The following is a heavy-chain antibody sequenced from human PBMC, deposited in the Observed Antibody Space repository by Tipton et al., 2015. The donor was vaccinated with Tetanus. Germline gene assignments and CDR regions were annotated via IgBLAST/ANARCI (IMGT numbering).Heavy chain of an antibody. CDR3: ARGPRTRIYDSTGYSFRYFYGMDV. V-gene: IGHV4-34*01. J-gene: IGHJ6*02. CDR2: VNQSGKT. D-gene: IGHD3-22*01. CDR1: GGSFTDYS. Sequence: LRLSCVVNGGSFTDYSWSWIRQSPGKGLEWIGEVNQSGKTDYNPSLKSRVTMTLDTSKSQLFLNLSSVAAADTAVYYCARGPRTRIYDSTGYSFRYFYGMDVWGLGATGTVSS.